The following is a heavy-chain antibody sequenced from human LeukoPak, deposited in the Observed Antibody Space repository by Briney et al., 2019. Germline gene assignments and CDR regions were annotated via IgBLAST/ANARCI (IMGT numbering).Heavy chain of an antibody. J-gene: IGHJ3*02. CDR3: ARVRYFDRLSPDAFDI. D-gene: IGHD3-9*01. Sequence: SETLSLTCTVSGGSISSYYWSWIRQPAGKGLEWIGRIYTSGSTYYNPSLKSRVTISVDRSKNQFSLKLSSVTAADTAVYYCARVRYFDRLSPDAFDIWGQGTMVTVSS. CDR2: IYTSGST. V-gene: IGHV4-4*07. CDR1: GGSISSYY.